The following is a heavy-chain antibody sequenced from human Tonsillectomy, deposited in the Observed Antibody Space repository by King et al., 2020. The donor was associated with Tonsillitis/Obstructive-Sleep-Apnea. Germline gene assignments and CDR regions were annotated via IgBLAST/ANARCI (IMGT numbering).Heavy chain of an antibody. V-gene: IGHV3-7*03. Sequence: VQLVESGGGLVQPGGSLRLSCAASGFGFSAYWMTWVRQAPGKGLEWVANIKQDGSEKYYVDSVKGRFTISRDNAKNSLYLQMNSLRAEDTAVYYCARDSDYDAYVAPYYYGMDVWGQGTTVTVSS. CDR1: GFGFSAYW. J-gene: IGHJ6*02. D-gene: IGHD4-17*01. CDR2: IKQDGSEK. CDR3: ARDSDYDAYVAPYYYGMDV.